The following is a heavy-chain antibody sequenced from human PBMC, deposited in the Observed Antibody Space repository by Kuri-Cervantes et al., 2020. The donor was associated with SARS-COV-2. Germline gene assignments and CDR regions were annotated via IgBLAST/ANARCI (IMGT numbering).Heavy chain of an antibody. CDR1: GFTISTYG. J-gene: IGHJ6*03. V-gene: IGHV3-21*05. CDR3: TTLPRTIFGVVVTYYYYYYMDV. Sequence: GESLKISCAASGFTISTYGMNWVRQAPGKGLEWVSYISSSSSYIYYADSVKGRFTISRDNAKNSLYLQMNSLRAEDTAVYYCTTLPRTIFGVVVTYYYYYYMDVWGKGTTVTVSS. D-gene: IGHD3-3*01. CDR2: ISSSSSYI.